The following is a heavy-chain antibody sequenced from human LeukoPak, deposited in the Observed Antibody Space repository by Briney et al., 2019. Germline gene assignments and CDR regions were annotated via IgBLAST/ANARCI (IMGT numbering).Heavy chain of an antibody. V-gene: IGHV3-7*02. CDR1: GFSFSNSW. CDR2: IKKDGSEK. CDR3: ASQDSNHAFEI. J-gene: IGHJ3*02. Sequence: GGSLRLSCAASGFSFSNSWMSWVRQAPGKGLEWVANIKKDGSEKSYGDSVKGRLTISRDNAKNSLFLQMNSLRAEDTAVYYCASQDSNHAFEIWGQGTKVTVSS. D-gene: IGHD3-22*01.